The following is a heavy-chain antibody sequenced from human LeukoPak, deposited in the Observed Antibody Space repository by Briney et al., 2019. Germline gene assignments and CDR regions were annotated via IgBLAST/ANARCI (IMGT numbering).Heavy chain of an antibody. CDR3: AKDYYALLWFGEFNRKYYFDY. CDR1: GFTLSNYG. D-gene: IGHD3-10*01. CDR2: ISGSGGER. J-gene: IGHJ4*02. Sequence: GGSLRLSCAASGFTLSNYGMSWVRQAPGKGLQWVSGISGSGGERYYTESVKGRFTISRDNSKNTLYLQMNSLRAEDTAVYYCAKDYYALLWFGEFNRKYYFDYWGQGTLVTASS. V-gene: IGHV3-23*01.